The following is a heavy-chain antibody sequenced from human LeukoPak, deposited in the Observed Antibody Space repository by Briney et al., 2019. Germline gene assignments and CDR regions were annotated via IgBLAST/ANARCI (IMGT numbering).Heavy chain of an antibody. D-gene: IGHD3-10*01. CDR3: ARGRGVRGVYYYYMDV. CDR1: GGSISSGSYY. Sequence: SETLSLTCTVSGGSISSGSYYWSWIRQPAGKGLEWIGRIYTSGSTNYNPSLKSRVTISVDTSKNQFSLKLSSVTAADTAVYYCARGRGVRGVYYYYMDVWGKGTTVTVSS. V-gene: IGHV4-61*02. CDR2: IYTSGST. J-gene: IGHJ6*03.